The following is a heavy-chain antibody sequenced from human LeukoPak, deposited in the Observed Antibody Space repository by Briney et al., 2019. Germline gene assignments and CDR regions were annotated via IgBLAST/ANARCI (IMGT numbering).Heavy chain of an antibody. V-gene: IGHV4-31*03. CDR1: GGSISSGGYY. Sequence: PSETLSLTCTVSGGSISSGGYYWSWIRQHPGKGLEWIGYIYYSGSTYYNPSLKSRVTISLDTSKNQFSLKLSSVTAADTAVYYCARPTPEDYGDYGGSAFDIWGQGTMVTVSS. CDR2: IYYSGST. CDR3: ARPTPEDYGDYGGSAFDI. D-gene: IGHD4-17*01. J-gene: IGHJ3*02.